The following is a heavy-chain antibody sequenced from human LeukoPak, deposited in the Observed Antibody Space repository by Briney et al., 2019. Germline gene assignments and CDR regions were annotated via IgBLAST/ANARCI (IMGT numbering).Heavy chain of an antibody. CDR3: ARGGSSWRIDY. Sequence: PGGSLRLSCAASGFTFSSYSMKWVRQAPGKGLEWVSVIYSGGSTYYADSVKGRFTISRDNSKNTLYLQMNSLRAEDTAVYYCARGGSSWRIDYWGQGTLVTVSS. CDR1: GFTFSSYS. D-gene: IGHD6-13*01. J-gene: IGHJ4*02. CDR2: IYSGGST. V-gene: IGHV3-53*01.